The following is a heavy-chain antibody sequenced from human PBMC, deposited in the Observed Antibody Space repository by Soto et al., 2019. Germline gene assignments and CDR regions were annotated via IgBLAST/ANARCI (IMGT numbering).Heavy chain of an antibody. V-gene: IGHV4-39*07. Sequence: SETLSLTCTVSGGSISSSSYYWGWIRQPPGKGLEWIGSIYYSGSTYYNPSLKSRVTISVDTSKNQFSLKLSSVTAADTAVYYCARDSQLIAVAGTYYYYGMDVWGQGTTVTVSS. CDR2: IYYSGST. CDR3: ARDSQLIAVAGTYYYYGMDV. D-gene: IGHD6-19*01. CDR1: GGSISSSSYY. J-gene: IGHJ6*02.